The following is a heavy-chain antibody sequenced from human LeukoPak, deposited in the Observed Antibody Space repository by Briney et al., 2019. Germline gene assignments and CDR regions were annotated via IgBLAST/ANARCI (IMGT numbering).Heavy chain of an antibody. CDR1: GFTFSSYA. V-gene: IGHV3-23*01. CDR2: ISGSGGST. D-gene: IGHD2-15*01. J-gene: IGHJ6*02. CDR3: AKAVVVARSEENYYYGMDV. Sequence: GVLRLSCAASGFTFSSYAMSWVRQAPGKGLEWVSAISGSGGSTYYADSVKGRFTISRDNSKNTLYLQMNSLRAEDTAVYYCAKAVVVARSEENYYYGMDVWGQGTTVTVS.